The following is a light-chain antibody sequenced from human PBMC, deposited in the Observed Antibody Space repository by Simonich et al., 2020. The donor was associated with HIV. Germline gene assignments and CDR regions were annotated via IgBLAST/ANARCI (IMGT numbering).Light chain of an antibody. Sequence: IVLTQSPGTLSLSPGERATLSCRARQRISSSFLARYRQKPGLAPRLLIYDAATRATGIPDRFSGSGSGTDYTLTISRLEPEDFAVYYCQQYSSSVWTFGQGTKVEIK. J-gene: IGKJ1*01. V-gene: IGKV3D-20*01. CDR1: QRISSSF. CDR3: QQYSSSVWT. CDR2: DAA.